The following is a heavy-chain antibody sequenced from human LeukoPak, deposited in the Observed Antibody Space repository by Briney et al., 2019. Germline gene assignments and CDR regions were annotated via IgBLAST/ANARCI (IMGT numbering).Heavy chain of an antibody. Sequence: SETLSLTCTVSGGSISSYYWSWIRQPPGKGLEWIGYIYYSGSTNYNPSLKSRVTISVDTSKNQFSLKLSSVTAADAAVYYCARSGHGYSYGLIDYWGQGTLVTVSS. CDR1: GGSISSYY. V-gene: IGHV4-59*08. J-gene: IGHJ4*02. CDR2: IYYSGST. D-gene: IGHD5-18*01. CDR3: ARSGHGYSYGLIDY.